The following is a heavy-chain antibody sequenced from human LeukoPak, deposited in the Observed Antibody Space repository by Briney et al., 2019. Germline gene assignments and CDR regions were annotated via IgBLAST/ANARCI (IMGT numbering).Heavy chain of an antibody. CDR1: GFTFSSYG. CDR2: ISYDGSNK. CDR3: AKEKGSWYCDY. J-gene: IGHJ4*02. D-gene: IGHD6-13*01. V-gene: IGHV3-30*18. Sequence: GGSLRLSCAASGFTFSSYGMHWVRQAPGKGLEWVAVISYDGSNKYYADSVKGRFTISRDNSKNTLYLQMNSLRAEDTAVYYCAKEKGSWYCDYWGQGTLVTVSS.